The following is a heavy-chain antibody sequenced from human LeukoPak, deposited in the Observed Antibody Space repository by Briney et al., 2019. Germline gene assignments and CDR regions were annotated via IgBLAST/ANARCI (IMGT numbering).Heavy chain of an antibody. CDR2: IYYSGST. V-gene: IGHV4-39*01. J-gene: IGHJ4*02. CDR1: GGSISSSSYY. D-gene: IGHD2-8*01. Sequence: SETLSLTCTVSGGSISSSSYYWGWIRQPPGKGLEWIGSIYYSGSTYYNPSLKSRVTISVDTSKNQFSLKLSSVTAADTAVYYCATQGYCTNGVCYTGVSYFDYWGQGTLVTVSS. CDR3: ATQGYCTNGVCYTGVSYFDY.